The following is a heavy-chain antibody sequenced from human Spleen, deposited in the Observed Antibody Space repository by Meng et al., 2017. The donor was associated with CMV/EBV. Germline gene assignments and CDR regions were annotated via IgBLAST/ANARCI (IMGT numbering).Heavy chain of an antibody. D-gene: IGHD3-3*01. CDR1: GFAFSSFA. CDR2: ISGSGEST. CDR3: AKTIFGVITRGFDY. V-gene: IGHV3-23*01. J-gene: IGHJ4*02. Sequence: GESLKISCAASGFAFSSFAMNWVRQAPGKGLEWVSGISGSGESTLYADSVKGRFTISRDNSKDTLNLQMNSLRAEDTAIYYCAKTIFGVITRGFDYWGQGTLVTVS.